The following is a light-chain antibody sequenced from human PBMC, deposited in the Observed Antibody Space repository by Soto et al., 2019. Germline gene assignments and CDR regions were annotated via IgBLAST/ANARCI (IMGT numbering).Light chain of an antibody. CDR3: ASWDDSLNAYV. CDR1: TSNIGLNP. Sequence: QSVLTQPPSASGTPGQRVTISCSGSTSNIGLNPVTWYQHLPGPAPKLLVYTNDQRPSGVPDRFSGSKSGTSASLAVSGLQSDDEADYYCASWDDSLNAYVFGTGTKLTVL. J-gene: IGLJ1*01. CDR2: TND. V-gene: IGLV1-44*01.